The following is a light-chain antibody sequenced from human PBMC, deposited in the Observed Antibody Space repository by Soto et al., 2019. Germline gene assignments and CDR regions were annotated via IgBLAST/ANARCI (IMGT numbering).Light chain of an antibody. Sequence: IQMTQSPSTLSASVGDRVTITCRASQSINIWLAWYQQKPGKAPKLLISKASSLESGVPSRFSGSGSGTEFTLTISSLQPDDFATYYCQQYNNYFAFGGGTKVEIK. CDR3: QQYNNYFA. CDR2: KAS. J-gene: IGKJ4*01. CDR1: QSINIW. V-gene: IGKV1-5*03.